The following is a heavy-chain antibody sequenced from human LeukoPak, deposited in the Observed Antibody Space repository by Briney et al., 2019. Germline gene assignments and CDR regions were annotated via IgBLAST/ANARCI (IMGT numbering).Heavy chain of an antibody. V-gene: IGHV3-7*01. J-gene: IGHJ3*02. Sequence: PGRSLRLSCAASGFTFSSHWMSWVRQAPGKGLQWVANIKQDGSEKYYVDSVKGRFTIHRDNAKNSLYLQMNNLRAEDTAVYYCARYSTRAFDIWGQGTMVTVSS. CDR3: ARYSTRAFDI. CDR1: GFTFSSHW. CDR2: IKQDGSEK. D-gene: IGHD6-13*01.